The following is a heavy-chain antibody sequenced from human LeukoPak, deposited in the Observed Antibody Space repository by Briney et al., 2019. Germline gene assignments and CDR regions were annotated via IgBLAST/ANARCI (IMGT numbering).Heavy chain of an antibody. CDR3: ARDTIAVAGTSFDY. J-gene: IGHJ4*02. D-gene: IGHD6-19*01. Sequence: ASVTVSCTASGYTFTSYAMNWVRQAPGQGLEWMGWINTNTGNPTYAQGFTGRFVFSLDTSVSTAYLQISSLKAEDTAVYYCARDTIAVAGTSFDYWGQGTLVTVSS. V-gene: IGHV7-4-1*02. CDR1: GYTFTSYA. CDR2: INTNTGNP.